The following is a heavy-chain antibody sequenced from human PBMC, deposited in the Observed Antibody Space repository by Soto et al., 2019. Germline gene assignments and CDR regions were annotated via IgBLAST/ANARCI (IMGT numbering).Heavy chain of an antibody. CDR3: ARGGRYYDSSGYSS. Sequence: PSETLSLTCTASGGSMSTYYWNWIRQDPGKRLESIGYIYASGSTNYNPSFRSRVAISIDTSKNQVSLNLKSVTAAATAVYYCARGGRYYDSSGYSSWGQGTLVTVS. D-gene: IGHD3-22*01. V-gene: IGHV4-59*12. CDR1: GGSMSTYY. CDR2: IYASGST. J-gene: IGHJ4*02.